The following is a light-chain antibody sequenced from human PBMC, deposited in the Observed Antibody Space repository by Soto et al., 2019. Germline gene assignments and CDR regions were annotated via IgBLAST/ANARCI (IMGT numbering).Light chain of an antibody. CDR2: DIT. CDR1: SSDVGAYIF. J-gene: IGLJ1*01. V-gene: IGLV2-14*01. CDR3: VSFTTSKAYV. Sequence: QSALTQPASVSGSPGQSITISCTGTSSDVGAYIFVSWYQQYPGKAPKLMIYDITNRPSGVSNRFSGSKAGNTASLTISGIQAEDEADYYCVSFTTSKAYVFGTGTKVTVL.